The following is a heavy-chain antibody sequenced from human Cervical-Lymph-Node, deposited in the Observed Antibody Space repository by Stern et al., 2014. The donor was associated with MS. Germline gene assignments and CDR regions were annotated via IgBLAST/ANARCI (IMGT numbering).Heavy chain of an antibody. V-gene: IGHV4-59*01. CDR1: GGSISSYY. J-gene: IGHJ3*02. D-gene: IGHD4-17*01. Sequence: VQLLESGPGLVKPSETLSLTCTVSGGSISSYYWSWIRQPPGQCLEWSGYISSSASSNDNPSLKSRVTISVDTSKNQFSLKLSSVTAADTAVYYCARAPRTVPRVSLGAFDIWGQGTMVTVSS. CDR3: ARAPRTVPRVSLGAFDI. CDR2: ISSSASS.